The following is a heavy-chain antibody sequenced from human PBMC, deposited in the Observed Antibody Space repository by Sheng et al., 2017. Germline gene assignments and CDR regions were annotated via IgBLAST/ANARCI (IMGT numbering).Heavy chain of an antibody. J-gene: IGHJ5*02. CDR3: ARGWGGRRANWFDP. D-gene: IGHD1-26*01. Sequence: QVQLVESGGGVVQPGRSLRLSCAASGFTFSSYGMHWVRQAPGKGLEWVAVIWYDGSNKYYADSVKGRFTISRDNSKNTLYLQMNSLRAEDTAVYYCARGWGGRRANWFDPWGQGTRGHRLL. CDR1: GFTFSSYG. V-gene: IGHV3-33*01. CDR2: IWYDGSNK.